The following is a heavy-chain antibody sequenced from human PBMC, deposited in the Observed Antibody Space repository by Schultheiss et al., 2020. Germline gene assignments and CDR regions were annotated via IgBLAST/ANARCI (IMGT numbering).Heavy chain of an antibody. D-gene: IGHD6-13*01. CDR1: GFTFSSYS. CDR3: AKGGGPYDISWP. CDR2: IYSCGST. Sequence: GGSLRLSCAASGFTFSSYSMNWVRQAPGKGLEWVSVIYSCGSTYYADSVKGRFTVSRDNSKNTLFLQMNSLRAEDTAVYYCAKGGGPYDISWPWGQGILVTV. J-gene: IGHJ5*02. V-gene: IGHV3-23*03.